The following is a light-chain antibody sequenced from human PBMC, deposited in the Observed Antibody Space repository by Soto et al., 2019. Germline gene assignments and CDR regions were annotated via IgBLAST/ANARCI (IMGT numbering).Light chain of an antibody. J-gene: IGKJ3*01. V-gene: IGKV1-8*01. CDR1: QGISSY. CDR2: AAS. Sequence: AIRMTQSPSSFSASTGDRVTITCRASQGISSYLAWYQQKPGKAPKLLIYAASTLQSGVPSRFSCSGSGTDFTLTISCLQSEDFATYYCQQYYSYPFTFGPGPKVDI. CDR3: QQYYSYPFT.